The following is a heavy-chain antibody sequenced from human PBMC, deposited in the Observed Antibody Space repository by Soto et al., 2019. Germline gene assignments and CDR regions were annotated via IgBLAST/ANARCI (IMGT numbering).Heavy chain of an antibody. CDR3: ATEQTTQQSDSGLRAFDI. Sequence: ASVKVSCKVSGYTLTELSMHWVRQAPGKGLEWMGGFDPEDGETIYAQKFQGRVTMTEDTSTDTAYMELRSLRSEDTAVYYCATEQTTQQSDSGLRAFDIWGQGTMVTVSS. CDR2: FDPEDGET. J-gene: IGHJ3*02. V-gene: IGHV1-24*01. D-gene: IGHD1-26*01. CDR1: GYTLTELS.